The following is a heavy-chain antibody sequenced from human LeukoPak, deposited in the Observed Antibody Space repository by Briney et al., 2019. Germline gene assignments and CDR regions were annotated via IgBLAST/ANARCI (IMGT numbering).Heavy chain of an antibody. CDR3: ARDGYDSSGYSNYFDY. J-gene: IGHJ4*02. D-gene: IGHD3-22*01. CDR1: GFTFSSYA. Sequence: GGSLRLSCAASGFTFSSYAMSWVRQAPGKGLEWVSAISGSGGSTYYADSVKGRFTISRHNSKNTLYLQMNSLRAGDTAVYYCARDGYDSSGYSNYFDYWGQGTLVTVSS. V-gene: IGHV3-23*01. CDR2: ISGSGGST.